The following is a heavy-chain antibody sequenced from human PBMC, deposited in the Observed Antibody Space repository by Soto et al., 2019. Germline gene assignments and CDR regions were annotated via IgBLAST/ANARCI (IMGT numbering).Heavy chain of an antibody. Sequence: QVQLVQSGAEVKKPGASVKVSCKASGYTFTSYAMHWVRQAPGQRLEWMGWINAGNGNTKYSQMFQGRVTITRDTSESTAYMELSSLRSEDTAVYYCASEYHYDSSGYSSLYYYYGMDVWGQGTTVTVSS. CDR2: INAGNGNT. J-gene: IGHJ6*02. CDR1: GYTFTSYA. V-gene: IGHV1-3*01. CDR3: ASEYHYDSSGYSSLYYYYGMDV. D-gene: IGHD3-22*01.